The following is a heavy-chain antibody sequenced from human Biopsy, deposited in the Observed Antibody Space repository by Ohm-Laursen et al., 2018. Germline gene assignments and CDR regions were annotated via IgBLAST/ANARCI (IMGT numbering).Heavy chain of an antibody. J-gene: IGHJ4*02. CDR3: ARMKGRGYFDY. V-gene: IGHV4-38-2*01. CDR1: GFSISSGFH. D-gene: IGHD2-15*01. CDR2: IYRTSTT. Sequence: GTLSLTCGVSGFSISSGFHWAWIRHPPGEGLERIGFIYRTSTTTYNPSFKRRVAMAVDTSKNQFSLTLNSVTAADTAVYYCARMKGRGYFDYWGQGTLVIVSS.